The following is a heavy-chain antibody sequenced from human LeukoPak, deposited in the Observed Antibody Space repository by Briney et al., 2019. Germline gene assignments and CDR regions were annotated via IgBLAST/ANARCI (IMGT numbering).Heavy chain of an antibody. CDR1: GGSFSGYY. CDR3: ATVVPAATYADWFDP. D-gene: IGHD2-2*01. J-gene: IGHJ5*02. CDR2: INHSGST. Sequence: PSETLSLTCAVYGGSFSGYYLSWIRQPPGKGLEWIGEINHSGSTNYNPSLKSRVTISVDTSKNQFSLKLSSVTAADTAVYYCATVVPAATYADWFDPWGQGTLVTVSS. V-gene: IGHV4-34*01.